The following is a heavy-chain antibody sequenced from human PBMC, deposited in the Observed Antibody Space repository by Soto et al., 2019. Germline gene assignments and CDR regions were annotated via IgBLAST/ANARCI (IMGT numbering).Heavy chain of an antibody. V-gene: IGHV3-33*01. J-gene: IGHJ2*01. Sequence: QVQLVESGGGVVQPGRSLRLSCAASGFIFSNYGMHWVRQAPGKGLEWVAVIWYDGSHESYADSVKGRFTISRDNSKNTLFLPMNSLRAEDTAVYYCARDRYSYDSRAYQGVDWYFDLWGRGTLVTVSS. D-gene: IGHD3-22*01. CDR1: GFIFSNYG. CDR2: IWYDGSHE. CDR3: ARDRYSYDSRAYQGVDWYFDL.